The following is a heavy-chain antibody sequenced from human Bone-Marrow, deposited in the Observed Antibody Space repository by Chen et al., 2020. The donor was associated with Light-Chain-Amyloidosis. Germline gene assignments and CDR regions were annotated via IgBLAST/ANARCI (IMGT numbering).Heavy chain of an antibody. V-gene: IGHV3-11*01. CDR1: GFTFSDYY. Sequence: QVQLVESGGGLVKPGGSLRLSCTASGFTFSDYYMGWIRQAPGKGLEWVSYITGSGNALIHAESVKGRLTISRDNAQSSLSLHMNSLRAEDTAVYYCGRWNEGFDYWGHGTRVTVSS. J-gene: IGHJ4*01. CDR3: GRWNEGFDY. CDR2: ITGSGNAL. D-gene: IGHD1-1*01.